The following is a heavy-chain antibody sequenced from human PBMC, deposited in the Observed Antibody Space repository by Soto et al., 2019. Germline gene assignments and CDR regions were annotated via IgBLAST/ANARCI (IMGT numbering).Heavy chain of an antibody. J-gene: IGHJ4*02. D-gene: IGHD6-19*01. Sequence: ASVKVSCKVSGYTLTELSMHWVGQAPGKGLEWMGGFDPEDGETIYAQKFQGRVTMTEDTSTDTAYMELSSLRSEDTAVYYCATGYSSGWYTTAFDYWGQGTLVTVSS. CDR1: GYTLTELS. V-gene: IGHV1-24*01. CDR2: FDPEDGET. CDR3: ATGYSSGWYTTAFDY.